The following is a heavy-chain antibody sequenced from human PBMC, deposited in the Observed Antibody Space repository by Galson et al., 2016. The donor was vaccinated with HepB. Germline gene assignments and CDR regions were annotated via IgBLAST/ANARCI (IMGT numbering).Heavy chain of an antibody. CDR2: IYYSGST. CDR3: ARHFSWSRGQWLVGGTSWFDP. Sequence: SETLSLTCTVSGGPLSSSSYYWGWIRQPPGKGLEWIGSIYYSGSTYYNPSLKTRVTISVDMSKNQFSLKLSSVPAADTAVYYCARHFSWSRGQWLVGGTSWFDPWGQGTLVTVSS. CDR1: GGPLSSSSYY. V-gene: IGHV4-39*01. J-gene: IGHJ5*02. D-gene: IGHD6-19*01.